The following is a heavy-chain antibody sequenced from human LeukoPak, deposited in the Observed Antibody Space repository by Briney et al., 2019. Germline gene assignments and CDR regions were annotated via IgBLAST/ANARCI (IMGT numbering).Heavy chain of an antibody. CDR2: ISSSSSYI. J-gene: IGHJ4*02. CDR1: GFTFSSYS. V-gene: IGHV3-21*01. D-gene: IGHD3-10*01. CDR3: ARDTMVTGYFDY. Sequence: AGGSLRLSCAASGFTFSSYSMNWVRQAPGKGLEWVSSISSSSSYIYYADSVKGRFTISRDNAKNSLYLQMNSLRAEDTAVYYCARDTMVTGYFDYWGQGTLVTVSS.